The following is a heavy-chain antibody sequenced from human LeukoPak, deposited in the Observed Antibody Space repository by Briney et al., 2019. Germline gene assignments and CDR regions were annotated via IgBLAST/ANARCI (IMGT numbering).Heavy chain of an antibody. Sequence: ASVKVSCKASGYTFSVYYMHWVRQAPGQGLEWMRWINPNSGATNYAQQFQGRVTMTRDTSISTAYMELSSLRSDDAAVYYCAKDTGNFNLGDYWGQGTLVTVSS. CDR2: INPNSGAT. CDR3: AKDTGNFNLGDY. J-gene: IGHJ4*02. V-gene: IGHV1-2*02. CDR1: GYTFSVYY. D-gene: IGHD5-18*01.